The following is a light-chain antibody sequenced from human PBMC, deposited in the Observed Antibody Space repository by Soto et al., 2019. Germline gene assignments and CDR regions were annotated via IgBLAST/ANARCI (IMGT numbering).Light chain of an antibody. Sequence: AIRMTQSPSSFSASTGDRVTITCRASEGISSSLAWYQQKPGKAPKLLIYAASTLQSGVPSRFSGSGSGTDFTLTISCLQSEDFATYYCQQYYSYPPTFGPGTKVDIK. J-gene: IGKJ3*01. CDR1: EGISSS. V-gene: IGKV1-8*01. CDR3: QQYYSYPPT. CDR2: AAS.